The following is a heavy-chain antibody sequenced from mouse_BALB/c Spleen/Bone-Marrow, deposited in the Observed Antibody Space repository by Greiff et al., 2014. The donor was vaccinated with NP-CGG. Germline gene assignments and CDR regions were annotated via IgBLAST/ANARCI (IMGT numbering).Heavy chain of an antibody. D-gene: IGHD2-4*01. CDR3: ARDTMITYYYAMDY. CDR2: ISSGGSYT. Sequence: EVQLVESGGDLVKPGGSLKLSCAASGFTFSSHGMSWVRQTPDKRLEWVATISSGGSYTYYPDSVKGRFTISRDNAKNTLYLQMSSLKSEDTAMYYCARDTMITYYYAMDYWGQGTSVTVSS. CDR1: GFTFSSHG. V-gene: IGHV5-6*01. J-gene: IGHJ4*01.